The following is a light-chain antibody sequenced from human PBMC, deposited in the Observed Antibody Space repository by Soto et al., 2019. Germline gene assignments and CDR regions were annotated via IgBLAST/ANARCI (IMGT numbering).Light chain of an antibody. Sequence: EIVMTQSPATLSVSPGERATLSCRASQSVSSNLAWYQQKPGQAPMLLIYGASTRATGIPARFSGSGSGTEFTLTISSLQSERFAVYYCQQYNNWPPRTFGQGTKVEIK. CDR3: QQYNNWPPRT. CDR1: QSVSSN. V-gene: IGKV3-15*01. J-gene: IGKJ1*01. CDR2: GAS.